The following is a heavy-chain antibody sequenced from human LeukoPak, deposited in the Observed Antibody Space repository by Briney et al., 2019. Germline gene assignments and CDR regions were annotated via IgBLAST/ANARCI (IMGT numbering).Heavy chain of an antibody. D-gene: IGHD3-16*01. CDR3: AKVRWGSDNALDS. V-gene: IGHV3-66*03. CDR1: EFIVSINY. CDR2: IYSRGDT. J-gene: IGHJ4*02. Sequence: GGSLRLSCAASEFIVSINYMTWVRQAPGKGLEWVSLIYSRGDTKYADSVKGRFTISRDNSMNTLYLQMNSLRAEDTAVYYCAKVRWGSDNALDSWGQGTLVTGSS.